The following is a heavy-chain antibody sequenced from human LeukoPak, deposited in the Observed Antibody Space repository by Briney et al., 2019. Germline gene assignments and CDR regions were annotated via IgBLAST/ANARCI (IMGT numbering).Heavy chain of an antibody. D-gene: IGHD2-2*01. V-gene: IGHV3-74*01. J-gene: IGHJ4*02. CDR1: GFTFSNNW. Sequence: GGSLRLSCAASGFTFSNNWMHWVRQAPGKGLVWVSRIHSDGISTNSADSVKGRFTISSDNAKNTLYLQMNSLRAEDTAVYYCAGSVAPGSFDHWGQGTLDTVSS. CDR2: IHSDGIST. CDR3: AGSVAPGSFDH.